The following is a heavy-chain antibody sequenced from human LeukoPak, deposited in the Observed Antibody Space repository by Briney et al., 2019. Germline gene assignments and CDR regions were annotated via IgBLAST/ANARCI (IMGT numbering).Heavy chain of an antibody. Sequence: GGSLRLSCAASGFTFSSYSMNWVRQAPGKGLEWVSSIGSSSSYIYYADSVKGRFTISRDNAKNSLYLQMNSLRAEDTAVYYCARDPWPTDAFDIWGQGTMVTVSS. J-gene: IGHJ3*02. CDR3: ARDPWPTDAFDI. V-gene: IGHV3-21*01. CDR2: IGSSSSYI. D-gene: IGHD5-12*01. CDR1: GFTFSSYS.